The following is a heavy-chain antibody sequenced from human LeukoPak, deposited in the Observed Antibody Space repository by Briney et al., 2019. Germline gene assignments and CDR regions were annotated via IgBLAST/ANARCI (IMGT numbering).Heavy chain of an antibody. D-gene: IGHD6-25*01. J-gene: IGHJ4*02. CDR1: GGSISSGSYY. CDR3: ARERTSPIAATDY. Sequence: SQTLSLTCTVSGGSISSGSYYWSWIRQPAGKGLEWIGRIYTSGSTNYNPSLKSRVTISVDTPKNQFSLKLSSVTAADTAVYYCARERTSPIAATDYWGQGTLVTVSS. V-gene: IGHV4-61*02. CDR2: IYTSGST.